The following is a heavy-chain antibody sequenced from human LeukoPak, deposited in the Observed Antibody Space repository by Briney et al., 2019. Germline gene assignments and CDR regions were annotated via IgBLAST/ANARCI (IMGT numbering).Heavy chain of an antibody. CDR2: ISSSSSTI. D-gene: IGHD6-19*01. CDR3: ASDVSGWYEFDY. CDR1: GFTFSSYN. V-gene: IGHV3-48*04. J-gene: IGHJ4*02. Sequence: GGSLGLSCAASGFTFSSYNMNWVRQAPGKGLEWVSYISSSSSTIYYADSVKGRFTISRDNAQNSLYLQMNSLRVEDTAIYYCASDVSGWYEFDYWGQGTLVTVSS.